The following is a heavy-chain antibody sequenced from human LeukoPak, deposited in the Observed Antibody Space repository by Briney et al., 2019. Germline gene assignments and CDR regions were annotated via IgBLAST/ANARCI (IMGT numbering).Heavy chain of an antibody. D-gene: IGHD1-26*01. J-gene: IGHJ3*02. V-gene: IGHV4-4*07. CDR2: LYTTGTT. CDR1: GASITSCY. Sequence: SETLSLTCAVSGASITSCYWSWVRQSAGKGLEWIGRLYTTGTTNYNPSLKSRVTMSGDSSKNQLSLTLTSVTTADTAVYYCVRDGANWEEPNDAFDTWGQETLLTVSS. CDR3: VRDGANWEEPNDAFDT.